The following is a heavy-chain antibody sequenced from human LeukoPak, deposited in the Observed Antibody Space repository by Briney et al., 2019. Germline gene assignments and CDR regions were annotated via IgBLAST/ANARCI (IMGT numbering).Heavy chain of an antibody. D-gene: IGHD3-10*01. V-gene: IGHV4-4*07. J-gene: IGHJ4*02. CDR1: GDSINNNY. CDR3: ARGDFYYYGSGSYFGFDY. CDR2: IYVSGRT. Sequence: SETLSLTCTVSGDSINNNYWTWIRQTAGKGLEWIGHIYVSGRTNYNPSLKSRVSMSVDTSKSQFSLKLSSVTAADTAMYYCARGDFYYYGSGSYFGFDYWGQGTLVTVSS.